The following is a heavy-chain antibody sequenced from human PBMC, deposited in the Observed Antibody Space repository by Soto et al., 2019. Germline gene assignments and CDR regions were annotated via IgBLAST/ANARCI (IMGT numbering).Heavy chain of an antibody. J-gene: IGHJ4*02. Sequence: SVKVFCKASGGTFSSYAISWVRQATGQGLEWMGGIIPIFGTANYAQKFQGRVTITADESTSTAYMELSSLRSEDTAVYYCAREGATIFGVVNHPTFDYWGQGTLVTVSS. V-gene: IGHV1-69*13. CDR2: IIPIFGTA. CDR1: GGTFSSYA. CDR3: AREGATIFGVVNHPTFDY. D-gene: IGHD3-3*01.